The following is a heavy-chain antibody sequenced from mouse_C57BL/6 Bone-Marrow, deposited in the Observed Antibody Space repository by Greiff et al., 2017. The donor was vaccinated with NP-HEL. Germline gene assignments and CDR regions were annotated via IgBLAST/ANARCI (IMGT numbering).Heavy chain of an antibody. CDR3: ARCLTNWEAFAY. CDR2: INPSSGYT. Sequence: VQLQQSGAELARPGASVKMSCKASGYTFTSYTMHWVKQRPGKGLEWIGYINPSSGYTNYNQKFEDKATLTTDKSSSTAYMQLSSLTSEDSAVYYCARCLTNWEAFAYWGQGTLVTVSA. V-gene: IGHV1-4*01. CDR1: GYTFTSYT. J-gene: IGHJ3*01. D-gene: IGHD4-1*01.